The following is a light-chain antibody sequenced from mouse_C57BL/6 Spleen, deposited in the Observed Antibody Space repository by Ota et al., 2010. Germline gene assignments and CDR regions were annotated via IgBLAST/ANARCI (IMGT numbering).Light chain of an antibody. J-gene: IGKJ2*01. CDR3: QNDHSYPYT. V-gene: IGKV8-28*01. Sequence: IVMTQSPSSLSVSAGEKVTMSCKSSQSLLNSGNPKDYLAWYQQKPGQPPKLLIYGASTRESGVPDRFTGSGSGTDFTLTISSVQAEDLAVYYCQNDHSYPYTFGGGTKLEIK. CDR1: QSLLNSGNPKDY. CDR2: GAS.